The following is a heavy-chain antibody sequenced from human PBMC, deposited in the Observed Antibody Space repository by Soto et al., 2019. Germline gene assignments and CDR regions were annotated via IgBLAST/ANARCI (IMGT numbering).Heavy chain of an antibody. CDR1: GYTFTSYY. Sequence: RASVKVSCKASGYTFTSYYMHWVRQAPGQGLEWMGIINPSGGSTSYAQKFQGRVTMTRDTSTSTVYMELSSLRSEDTAVYYCARAQPYYYDSSGLDYWGQGTLVTVSS. CDR2: INPSGGST. CDR3: ARAQPYYYDSSGLDY. J-gene: IGHJ4*02. V-gene: IGHV1-46*01. D-gene: IGHD3-22*01.